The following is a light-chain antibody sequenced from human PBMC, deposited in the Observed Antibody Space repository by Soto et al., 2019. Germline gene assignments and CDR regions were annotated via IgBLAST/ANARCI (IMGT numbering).Light chain of an antibody. V-gene: IGKV3D-15*01. CDR1: QSVISN. J-gene: IGKJ1*01. CDR2: SAS. CDR3: QHYGSSSWT. Sequence: EIVMTQSPATLSVSPGDRATLSCRASQSVISNLVWYQQKPGQPPRLLIYSASTRATGIPDRFSGSGSGTDFTLTISRLEPEDFAVYYCQHYGSSSWTFGQGTKVDI.